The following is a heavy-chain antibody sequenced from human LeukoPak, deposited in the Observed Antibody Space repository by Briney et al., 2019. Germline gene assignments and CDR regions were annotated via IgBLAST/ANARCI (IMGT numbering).Heavy chain of an antibody. D-gene: IGHD3-3*01. CDR1: GYTFTGYY. CDR3: ARDERVGFDFWSSYGMDV. Sequence: ASVKVSCKASGYTFTGYYMHWVRQAPGQGLEWMGWINPNSGGTNYAQKFQGRVTMTRDTSISTAYMELSRLRSDDTAVYYCARDERVGFDFWSSYGMDVWGQGTTVTVSS. CDR2: INPNSGGT. V-gene: IGHV1-2*02. J-gene: IGHJ6*02.